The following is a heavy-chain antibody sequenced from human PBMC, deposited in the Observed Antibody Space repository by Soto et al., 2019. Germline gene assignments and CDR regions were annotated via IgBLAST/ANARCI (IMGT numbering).Heavy chain of an antibody. CDR1: GGSFKSGSYS. CDR2: GYHTGRT. Sequence: SETLSLTCTVSGGSFKSGSYSWSWIRQPPGKGLEWMGYGYHTGRTSYNPSLKSRVSISMDTSKNQFALNLDSVTAADTAVYFCASDFAYFDSWGQGTLATVS. D-gene: IGHD3-3*01. V-gene: IGHV4-61*01. J-gene: IGHJ4*02. CDR3: ASDFAYFDS.